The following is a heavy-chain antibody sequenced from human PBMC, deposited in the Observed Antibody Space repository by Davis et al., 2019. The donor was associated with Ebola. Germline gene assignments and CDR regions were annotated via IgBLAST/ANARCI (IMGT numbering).Heavy chain of an antibody. CDR1: GYTFTGYY. J-gene: IGHJ5*02. D-gene: IGHD6-19*01. CDR3: ARRLARAGTLPDH. Sequence: AASVKVSCKASGYTFTGYYMHWVRQAPGQGLEWMGWINPNSGGTNYAQKFQGRVTMTRDTSISTAYMELSSLISDDTAVYYCARRLARAGTLPDHWGQGTLVTVSS. CDR2: INPNSGGT. V-gene: IGHV1-2*02.